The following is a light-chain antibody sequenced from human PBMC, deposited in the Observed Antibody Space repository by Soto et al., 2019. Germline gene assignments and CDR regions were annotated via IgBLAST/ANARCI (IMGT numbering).Light chain of an antibody. V-gene: IGKV3-20*01. Sequence: EIVLTQSPGTLSLSPGERATLSCRASQSVISSSLAWYQQKPGQAPRLLIYGASSRATGIPDRFSGSGSGTDFTLTISRLEPEDFAVYYCQQYGSSSWTFGQGTKVDIK. J-gene: IGKJ1*01. CDR1: QSVISSS. CDR2: GAS. CDR3: QQYGSSSWT.